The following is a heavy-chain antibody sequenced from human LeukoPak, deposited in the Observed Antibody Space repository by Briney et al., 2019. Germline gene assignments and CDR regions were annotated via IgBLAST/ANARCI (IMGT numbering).Heavy chain of an antibody. CDR2: ILGSSRTI. CDR1: GFSFSTYS. D-gene: IGHD6-13*01. CDR3: AGLTAAAGFDY. V-gene: IGHV3-48*01. J-gene: IGHJ4*02. Sequence: QPGGSLRLSCAASGFSFSTYSMNWVRQAPGKGLEWIAYILGSSRTIYYADSVKGRFTISRDNAKNSLYLQMNSLRAEDTAVYYCAGLTAAAGFDYWGQGTLVTVSS.